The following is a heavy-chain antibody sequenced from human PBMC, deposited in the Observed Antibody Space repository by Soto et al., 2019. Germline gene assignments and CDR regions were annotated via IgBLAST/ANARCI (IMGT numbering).Heavy chain of an antibody. V-gene: IGHV5-51*01. CDR2: IYPGDSDT. CDR3: ASGRQIVRIDY. D-gene: IGHD1-26*01. CDR1: GYRFTSYC. J-gene: IGHJ4*02. Sequence: GESLIISCKVSGYRFTSYCIVWVIQMPGKGLEWMGIIYPGDSDTRYSPSFQGQVTISADKSISTAYLQWSSLKASDTAMYYCASGRQIVRIDYWGQGTMVTVYS.